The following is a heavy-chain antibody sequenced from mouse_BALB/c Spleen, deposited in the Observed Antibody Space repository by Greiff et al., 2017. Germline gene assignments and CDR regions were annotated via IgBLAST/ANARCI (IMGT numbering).Heavy chain of an antibody. J-gene: IGHJ3*01. CDR2: ISYSGST. Sequence: VQLQQSGPSLVKPSQTLSLTCSVTGDSITSDYWNWFRKFPGNKLEYMGYISYSGSTYYNPSLKSRISITRYTSKNQYYLQVNSVTTEDTTTYYCAGLRPFAYWGQGTLVTVSA. V-gene: IGHV3-8*02. CDR3: AGLRPFAY. CDR1: GDSITSDY. D-gene: IGHD1-2*01.